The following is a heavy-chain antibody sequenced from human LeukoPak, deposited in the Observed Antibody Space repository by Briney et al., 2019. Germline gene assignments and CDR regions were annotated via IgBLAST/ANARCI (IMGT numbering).Heavy chain of an antibody. CDR1: GGSISSSSYY. Sequence: SETLSLTCTVPGGSISSSSYYWGWIRQPPGKGLEWIGSIYYSGSTYYNPSLKSRVTISVDTSKNQFSLKLSSVTAADTAVYYCARLGPAGTGAFDIWGQGTMVTVSS. CDR3: ARLGPAGTGAFDI. CDR2: IYYSGST. V-gene: IGHV4-39*01. J-gene: IGHJ3*02. D-gene: IGHD1-14*01.